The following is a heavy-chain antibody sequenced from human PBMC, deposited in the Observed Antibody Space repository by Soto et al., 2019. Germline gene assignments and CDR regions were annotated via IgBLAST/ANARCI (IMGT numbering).Heavy chain of an antibody. CDR1: GASFSGHY. V-gene: IGHV4-34*01. Sequence: SETLSLTCAVYGASFSGHYGSWIRQPPGKGLEWIGEINHSAYTNYNPSLKSRVTMSVDTSKNQFSLRLNSVTAADTAVYYCARASYDNLTGYYPHDYWGQGTLVTVSS. CDR2: INHSAYT. CDR3: ARASYDNLTGYYPHDY. J-gene: IGHJ4*02. D-gene: IGHD3-9*01.